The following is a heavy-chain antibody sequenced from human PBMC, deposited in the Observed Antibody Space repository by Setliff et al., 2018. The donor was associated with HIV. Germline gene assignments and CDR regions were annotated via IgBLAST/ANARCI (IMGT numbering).Heavy chain of an antibody. CDR3: ARAYCGGDCSGDALDI. V-gene: IGHV1-18*01. CDR2: ISAYNGNT. J-gene: IGHJ3*02. D-gene: IGHD2-21*02. Sequence: ASVKVSCKASGYSFTNYGISWVRQAPGQGLEWMGWISAYNGNTNYAQNLHDRVTMTTDTSTSTAYMEVRSLRSDDTAVYYCARAYCGGDCSGDALDIWGQGTMVTV. CDR1: GYSFTNYG.